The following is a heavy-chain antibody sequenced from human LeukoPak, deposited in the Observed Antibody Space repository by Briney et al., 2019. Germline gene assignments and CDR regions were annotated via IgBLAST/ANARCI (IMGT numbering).Heavy chain of an antibody. J-gene: IGHJ4*02. D-gene: IGHD6-19*01. CDR2: INAGNGNT. CDR3: ARYSSGWYHDY. V-gene: IGHV1-3*01. Sequence: GASVKVSCKASGYTFTRFAMHWVRQAPGQRLEWMGWINAGNGNTKYSQKFRGRVTITRDTSANTAYMELSSLISEDTAVYYCARYSSGWYHDYWGQGTLVTVSS. CDR1: GYTFTRFA.